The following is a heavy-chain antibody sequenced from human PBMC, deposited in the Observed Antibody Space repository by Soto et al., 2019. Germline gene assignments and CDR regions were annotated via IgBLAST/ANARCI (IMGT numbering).Heavy chain of an antibody. CDR1: GYTFTSYD. Sequence: GASVKVSCKASGYTFTSYDINWVRQATGQGREWMGWMNPNSGNTGYAQKFQGRVTMTRNTSISTAYMELSSLRSEDTAVYYCARWGSSGWYDYYYYGMDVWGQGXTVTVSS. CDR3: ARWGSSGWYDYYYYGMDV. J-gene: IGHJ6*02. CDR2: MNPNSGNT. V-gene: IGHV1-8*01. D-gene: IGHD6-19*01.